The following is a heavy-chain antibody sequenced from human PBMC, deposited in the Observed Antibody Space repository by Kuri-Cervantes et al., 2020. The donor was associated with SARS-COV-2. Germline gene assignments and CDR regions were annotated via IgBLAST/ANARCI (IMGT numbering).Heavy chain of an antibody. V-gene: IGHV3-30-3*01. D-gene: IGHD2-21*01. J-gene: IGHJ3*02. CDR1: GFTFSSYA. Sequence: GGSLRLSCAASGFTFSSYAMHWVRQAPGKGLEWVAVISYDGSNKYYADSVKGRFTISRDNSKNTLYLQMNSLRAEDTAVYYCARDPDCGGDCYWDDAFDIWGQGTMVTVSS. CDR3: ARDPDCGGDCYWDDAFDI. CDR2: ISYDGSNK.